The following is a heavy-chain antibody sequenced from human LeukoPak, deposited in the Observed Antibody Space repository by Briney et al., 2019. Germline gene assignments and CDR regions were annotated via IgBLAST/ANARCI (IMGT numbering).Heavy chain of an antibody. J-gene: IGHJ4*02. V-gene: IGHV4-4*07. CDR1: GGSISSYY. D-gene: IGHD6-19*01. CDR2: IYTSGST. CDR3: ARRYSSGWYEVGGDY. Sequence: SETLSLTCTVSGGSISSYYWSWIRQPAGKGLEWIGRIYTSGSTNYNPSLKSRVTISVDTSKNQFSLKLSSVTAADTAVYYCARRYSSGWYEVGGDYWGQGTLVTVSS.